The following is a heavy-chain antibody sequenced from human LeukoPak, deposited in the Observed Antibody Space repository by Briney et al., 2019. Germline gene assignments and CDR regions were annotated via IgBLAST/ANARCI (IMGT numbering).Heavy chain of an antibody. CDR2: FSGSGGST. CDR1: GFTFSSYA. V-gene: IGHV3-23*01. CDR3: AKPYYDFWSGYSHNWFDP. J-gene: IGHJ5*02. Sequence: GGSLRLSCAASGFTFSSYAMSWVRQAPGKGLEWVSPFSGSGGSTYYADSVKGRFTISRDNSENTLYLQMNSLRAEDTAIYYCAKPYYDFWSGYSHNWFDPWGQGTLVTVSS. D-gene: IGHD3-3*01.